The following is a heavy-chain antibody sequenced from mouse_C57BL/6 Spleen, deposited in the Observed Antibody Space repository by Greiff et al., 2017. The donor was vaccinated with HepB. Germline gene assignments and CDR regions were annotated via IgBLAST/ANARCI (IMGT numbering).Heavy chain of an antibody. Sequence: EVKVVESGGGLVQPKGSLKLSCAASGFTFNTYAMHWVRQAPGKGLEWVARIRSKSSNYATYYADSVKDRFTISRDDSQSMLYLQMNNLKTEDTAMYYCVRAAYYSNYEGDYFDYWGQGTTLTVSS. CDR2: IRSKSSNYAT. D-gene: IGHD2-5*01. V-gene: IGHV10-3*01. J-gene: IGHJ2*01. CDR3: VRAAYYSNYEGDYFDY. CDR1: GFTFNTYA.